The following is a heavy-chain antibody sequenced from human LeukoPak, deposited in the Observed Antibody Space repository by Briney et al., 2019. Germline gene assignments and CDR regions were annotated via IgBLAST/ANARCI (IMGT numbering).Heavy chain of an antibody. CDR3: ARDGLYYYDSSGIDY. J-gene: IGHJ4*02. CDR2: ISSSSSYI. CDR1: GFTFSSYS. V-gene: IGHV3-21*01. D-gene: IGHD3-22*01. Sequence: GGSLRLSCAASGFTFSSYSVNWVRQAPGKGLEWVSSISSSSSYIYYADSVKGRFTISRDNAKNSLYLQMNSLRAEDTAVYYCARDGLYYYDSSGIDYWGQGTLVTVSS.